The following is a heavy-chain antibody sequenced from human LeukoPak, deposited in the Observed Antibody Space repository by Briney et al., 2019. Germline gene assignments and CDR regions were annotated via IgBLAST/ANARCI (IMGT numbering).Heavy chain of an antibody. CDR3: ARIPDSSSREDN. D-gene: IGHD6-13*01. Sequence: GASVKVSCKASGYTFTSYGISWVRQAPGQGLEWMGWISAYNGNTNYAQKFQGRVTITRDTSINTAYLELSRLTFDDTAVYYCARIPDSSSREDNWGQGTLVTVSS. CDR1: GYTFTSYG. V-gene: IGHV1-18*01. CDR2: ISAYNGNT. J-gene: IGHJ4*02.